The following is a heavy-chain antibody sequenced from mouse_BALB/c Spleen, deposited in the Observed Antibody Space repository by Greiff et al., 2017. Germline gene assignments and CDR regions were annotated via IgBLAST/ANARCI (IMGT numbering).Heavy chain of an antibody. CDR1: GFTFSSYT. J-gene: IGHJ4*01. V-gene: IGHV5-12-2*01. CDR2: ISNGGGST. CDR3: ARHRYDAMDY. Sequence: EVKVVESGGGLVQPGGSLKLSCAASGFTFSSYTMSWVRQTPEKRLEWVAYISNGGGSTYYPDTVKGRFTISRDNAKNTLYLQMSSLKSEDTAMYYCARHRYDAMDYWGQGTSVTVSS.